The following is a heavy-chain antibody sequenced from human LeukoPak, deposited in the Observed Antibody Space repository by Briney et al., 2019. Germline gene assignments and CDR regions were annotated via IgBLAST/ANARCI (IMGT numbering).Heavy chain of an antibody. Sequence: ASVKVSCKVSGYTLTDLTMHWVRQAPGKGLEWMGGFDPEDGETIYAQKFQGRVTMTEDTSTDTAYMELSSLRSEDTAVYYCATGGYSYGDAPFDYWGQGTLVTVSS. V-gene: IGHV1-24*01. CDR2: FDPEDGET. J-gene: IGHJ4*02. CDR1: GYTLTDLT. CDR3: ATGGYSYGDAPFDY. D-gene: IGHD5-18*01.